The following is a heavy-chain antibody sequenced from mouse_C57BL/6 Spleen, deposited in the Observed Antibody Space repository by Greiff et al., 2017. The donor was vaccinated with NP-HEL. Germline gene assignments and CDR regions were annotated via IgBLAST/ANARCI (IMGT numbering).Heavy chain of an antibody. J-gene: IGHJ3*01. CDR1: GYTFTSYW. CDR2: IYPSDSET. D-gene: IGHD2-5*01. CDR3: ARSYSNYPSWFAY. Sequence: QVQLQQPGAELVRPGSSVKLSCKASGYTFTSYWMDWVKQRPGQGLEWIGNIYPSDSETHYTQKFKDKATLTVDKSSSTAYLQLSSLTSEDSAVYYCARSYSNYPSWFAYWGQGTLVTGSA. V-gene: IGHV1-61*01.